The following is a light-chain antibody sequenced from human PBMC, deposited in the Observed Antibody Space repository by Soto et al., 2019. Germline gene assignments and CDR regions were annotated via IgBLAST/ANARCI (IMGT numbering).Light chain of an antibody. CDR2: EGS. V-gene: IGLV2-23*03. CDR3: CSYAGFSTFVV. CDR1: SSDVGSYHL. Sequence: SSLTQPASVSGSPGQSITISCTGTSSDVGSYHLVSWYQHHPGKAPKLIIYEGSKRPSGISSRFSGSKSGNTASLTISGLQAEDEADYHCCSYAGFSTFVVFGGGTKLTVL. J-gene: IGLJ2*01.